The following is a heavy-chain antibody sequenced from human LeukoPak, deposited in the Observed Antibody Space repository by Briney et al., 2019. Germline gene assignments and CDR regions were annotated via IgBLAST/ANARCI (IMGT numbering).Heavy chain of an antibody. Sequence: PGGSLRLSCAASGFTFSDYYMSWIRQAPGKGLEWVSYISSSGSTIYHADSVKGRFTISRDNAKNSLYLQMNSLRAEDTAVYYCAGLLSTADDAFDIWGQGTMVTVSS. CDR3: AGLLSTADDAFDI. CDR1: GFTFSDYY. D-gene: IGHD2-8*02. CDR2: ISSSGSTI. J-gene: IGHJ3*02. V-gene: IGHV3-11*01.